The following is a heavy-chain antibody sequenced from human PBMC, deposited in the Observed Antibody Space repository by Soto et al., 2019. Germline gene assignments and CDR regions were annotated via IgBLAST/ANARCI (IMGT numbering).Heavy chain of an antibody. Sequence: QVQLVQSGVEVKTPGASVKVSCKASGYSFNSHGISWVRHAPGQGPEWMGWISGYNGNTKYAELFQGRVTLTTDTSTRTAYMDLRSLRSDDTAVYFCASDRSKTGWYFALDLWGQGTAVTVSS. V-gene: IGHV1-18*01. CDR1: GYSFNSHG. CDR2: ISGYNGNT. D-gene: IGHD6-19*01. CDR3: ASDRSKTGWYFALDL. J-gene: IGHJ3*01.